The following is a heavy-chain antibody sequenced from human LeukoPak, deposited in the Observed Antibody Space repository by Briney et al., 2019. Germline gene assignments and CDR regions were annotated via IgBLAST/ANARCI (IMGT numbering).Heavy chain of an antibody. Sequence: SETLSLTCTDSGGSISTNSWSSIRQPPGKGLEWIGHIYNSGSANYNPSLKSRVTISVDTSKNQFSLRLSSVTAADTAVYYCARSHSSGWSKFDPWGQGTLVTISS. CDR3: ARSHSSGWSKFDP. D-gene: IGHD6-19*01. V-gene: IGHV4-59*01. CDR1: GGSISTNS. J-gene: IGHJ5*02. CDR2: IYNSGSA.